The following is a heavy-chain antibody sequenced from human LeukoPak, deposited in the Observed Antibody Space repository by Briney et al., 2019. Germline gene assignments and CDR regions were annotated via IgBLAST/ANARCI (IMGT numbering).Heavy chain of an antibody. V-gene: IGHV4-59*01. J-gene: IGHJ4*02. CDR3: ASGYSGYDLGAGSYYFDY. Sequence: SETLSLTCTVSGGSISSYYWSWIRQPPGKGLEWIGYIYYSGSTNYNPSLKSRVTISVDTSKNQFSLKLSSVTAADTAVYYCASGYSGYDLGAGSYYFDYWGQGTLVTVSS. CDR2: IYYSGST. D-gene: IGHD5-12*01. CDR1: GGSISSYY.